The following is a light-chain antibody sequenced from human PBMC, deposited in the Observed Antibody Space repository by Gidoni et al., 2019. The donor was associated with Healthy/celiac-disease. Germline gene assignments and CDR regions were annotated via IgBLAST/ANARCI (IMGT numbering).Light chain of an antibody. Sequence: SYDLTQPPSLSVSPGQTAGITCSGDDLGNKYSSWYQQKPGQSPVLVIYEDDKRPSGIPERFSGSNSGNTATLTISGTQAMDEADYFCLAWDSTAKWGVFGGGTKLTVL. J-gene: IGLJ3*02. CDR2: EDD. CDR1: DLGNKY. V-gene: IGLV3-1*01. CDR3: LAWDSTAKWGV.